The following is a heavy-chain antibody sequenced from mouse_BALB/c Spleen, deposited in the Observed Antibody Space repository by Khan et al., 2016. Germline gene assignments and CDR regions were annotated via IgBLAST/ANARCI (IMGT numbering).Heavy chain of an antibody. J-gene: IGHJ4*01. CDR1: GYAFSSYW. CDR2: IYPGDGDT. CDR3: ARHGSSSDYYAMDY. Sequence: QVQLQQSGAELVRPGSSVKISCKASGYAFSSYWMNWVKQRPGQGHEWIGQIYPGDGDTNYNAKFKGKATLTADKSSSTAYMQLSSLTSEDSAVYVCARHGSSSDYYAMDYWGQGTSVTVSS. V-gene: IGHV1-80*01. D-gene: IGHD1-1*01.